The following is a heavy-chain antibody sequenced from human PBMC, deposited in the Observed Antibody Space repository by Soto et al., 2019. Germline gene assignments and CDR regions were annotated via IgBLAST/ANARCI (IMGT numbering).Heavy chain of an antibody. CDR3: ARDNGYGHFDS. CDR2: MFYSGST. V-gene: IGHV4-31*03. J-gene: IGHJ4*02. CDR1: GASISSGLSY. D-gene: IGHD5-12*01. Sequence: SETLSLTCTVSGASISSGLSYWSWIRQHPGNGLEWIGYMFYSGSTYYHPSLKSRVNISADTSKNQFSLRLTSVTPADTAVYYCARDNGYGHFDSWGQGTMVTVSS.